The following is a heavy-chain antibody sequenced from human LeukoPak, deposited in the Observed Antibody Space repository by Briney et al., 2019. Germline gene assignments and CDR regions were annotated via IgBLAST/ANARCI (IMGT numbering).Heavy chain of an antibody. CDR2: IYYSGST. CDR3: AKSRGLSLYNE. J-gene: IGHJ4*02. CDR1: GGSLSSSSYY. D-gene: IGHD3/OR15-3a*01. V-gene: IGHV4-39*01. Sequence: SETLSLTCTVSGGSLSSSSYYWGWIRQPPGKGLEWIGSIYYSGSTYYNPSLKSRVTISVDTSKNQFSLKLSSVTAADTAVYYCAKSRGLSLYNEWGQGTLVTVSS.